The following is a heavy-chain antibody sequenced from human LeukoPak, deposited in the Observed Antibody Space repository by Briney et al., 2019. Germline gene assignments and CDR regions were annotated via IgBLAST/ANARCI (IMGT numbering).Heavy chain of an antibody. CDR2: INPSTSST. CDR1: GYTFTSYY. Sequence: ASVNVSCKASGYTFTSYYVHWVRQAPGQGLEWMGMINPSTSSTSYAQKFQGRVPMTRDTSARIVYTEVRSLRSEHTPVYYCARDQHYQLPFDYWGGGTLVRVSS. V-gene: IGHV1-46*01. J-gene: IGHJ4*02. CDR3: ARDQHYQLPFDY. D-gene: IGHD2-2*01.